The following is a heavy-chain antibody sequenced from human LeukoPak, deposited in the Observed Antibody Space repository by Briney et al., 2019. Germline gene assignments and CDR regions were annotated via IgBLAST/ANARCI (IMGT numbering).Heavy chain of an antibody. V-gene: IGHV1-2*02. CDR2: INPNSGGT. J-gene: IGHJ4*02. CDR1: GYTFTGYY. Sequence: ASVKVSCKASGYTFTGYYMHWVRQAPGQGLEWMGWINPNSGGTNYAQKFQGRVTMTEDTSTDTAYMELSSLRSEDTAVYYCATFHIPNPLIWYFDYWGQGTLVTVSS. D-gene: IGHD2-21*01. CDR3: ATFHIPNPLIWYFDY.